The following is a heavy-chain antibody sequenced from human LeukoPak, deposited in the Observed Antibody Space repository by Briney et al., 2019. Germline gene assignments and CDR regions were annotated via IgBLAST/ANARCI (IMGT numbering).Heavy chain of an antibody. CDR2: INPNSGGT. Sequence: ASVKVSCKASGYTFIGYYIHWLRQAPGQGLEWMGWINPNSGGTNYAQKFQGRVTMTRDTSISTAHMELSGLRSDDTAVYYCARDEGGYGGTYYGYFDYWGQGTLVTVSS. CDR3: ARDEGGYGGTYYGYFDY. J-gene: IGHJ4*02. CDR1: GYTFIGYY. D-gene: IGHD1-26*01. V-gene: IGHV1-2*02.